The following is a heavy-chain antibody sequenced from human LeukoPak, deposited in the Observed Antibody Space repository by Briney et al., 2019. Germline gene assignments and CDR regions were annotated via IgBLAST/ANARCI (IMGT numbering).Heavy chain of an antibody. CDR1: GGSISSYY. D-gene: IGHD6-19*01. J-gene: IGHJ4*02. V-gene: IGHV4-59*01. CDR2: IYYTGST. Sequence: SETLSLTCTVSGGSISSYYWSWIRQPPGKGLEWIGYIYYTGSTNYNPSLKSRVTISVDTSKNQFSLKLSSVTAADTAVYYCARLQYSSGWPHFDYWGQGNLVTVSS. CDR3: ARLQYSSGWPHFDY.